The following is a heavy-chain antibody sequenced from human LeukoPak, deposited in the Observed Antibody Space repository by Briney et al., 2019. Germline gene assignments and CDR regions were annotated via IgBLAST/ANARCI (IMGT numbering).Heavy chain of an antibody. CDR1: GDSISSGGYY. J-gene: IGHJ4*02. D-gene: IGHD3-22*01. CDR2: IYYSGST. V-gene: IGHV4-31*03. CDR3: ARWYYDSSGYRYFDY. Sequence: SETLSLTCTVSGDSISSGGYYWSWIRQQPGQGLEWIGNIYYSGSTKYNPSLKSRVTISVDTSKNQFSLKLSSVTAADTAVYYCARWYYDSSGYRYFDYWGQGTLVTVSS.